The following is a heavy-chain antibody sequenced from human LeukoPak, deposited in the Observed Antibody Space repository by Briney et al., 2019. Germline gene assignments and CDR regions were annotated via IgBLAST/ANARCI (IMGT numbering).Heavy chain of an antibody. CDR2: SDPEDGET. Sequence: ASVKVSCKVSGYTLTELSMHWVRQAPGKGLEWMGGSDPEDGETIYAQKFQGRVTMTRDTSISTAYMELSRLRSDDTAVYYCARGLEIFGVVTSTWGQGTLVTVSS. D-gene: IGHD3-3*01. CDR3: ARGLEIFGVVTST. J-gene: IGHJ5*02. CDR1: GYTLTELS. V-gene: IGHV1-24*01.